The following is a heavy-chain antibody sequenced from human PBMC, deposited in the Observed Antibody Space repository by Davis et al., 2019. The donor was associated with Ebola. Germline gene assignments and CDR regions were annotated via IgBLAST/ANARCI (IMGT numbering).Heavy chain of an antibody. J-gene: IGHJ4*02. V-gene: IGHV3-23*01. CDR3: ARGETYLCGGGNCFSVGLDL. CDR2: ISGVGIT. CDR1: GFTFSSYA. Sequence: GGSLRLSCAASGFTFSSYAMTWVRQSPGKGLEWVSLISGVGITSYADSVRGRFTISRDSSKDIVYLQMNALRAEDTALYYCARGETYLCGGGNCFSVGLDLWGQGTLVTVSS. D-gene: IGHD2-15*01.